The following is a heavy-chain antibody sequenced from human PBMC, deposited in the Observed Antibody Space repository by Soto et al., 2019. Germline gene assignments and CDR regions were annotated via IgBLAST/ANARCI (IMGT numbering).Heavy chain of an antibody. CDR2: TCYRSSNWYN. V-gene: IGHV6-1*01. CDR3: ARQSDGSGWFIFDY. CDR1: GDSVSSNGVA. J-gene: IGHJ4*02. D-gene: IGHD6-19*01. Sequence: QVQLQQSGPGLVMPSQTLSVTCAISGDSVSSNGVAWNWIRQSPTRGLEWLGRTCYRSSNWYNEYAVSVKSRITINADTSKNQFSLQLNSVTPEDTAVYYCARQSDGSGWFIFDYWGQGTRVTVSS.